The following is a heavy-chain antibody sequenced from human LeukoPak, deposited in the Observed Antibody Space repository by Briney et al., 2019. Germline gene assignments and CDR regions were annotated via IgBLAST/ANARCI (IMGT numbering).Heavy chain of an antibody. D-gene: IGHD1-7*01. CDR2: MNPNSGNT. CDR1: GYTFTSYD. J-gene: IGHJ4*02. Sequence: ASVKVSCKVSGYTFTSYDINWVRQATGQGLEWMGWMNPNSGNTGYAQKFQGRVTITRNTSISTAYMELSSLRSEDTAVYYCARVDNWNYEDYWGQGTLVTVSS. CDR3: ARVDNWNYEDY. V-gene: IGHV1-8*03.